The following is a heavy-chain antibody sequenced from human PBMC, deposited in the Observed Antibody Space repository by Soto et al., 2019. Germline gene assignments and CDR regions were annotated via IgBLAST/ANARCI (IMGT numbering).Heavy chain of an antibody. Sequence: NPSETLSLTCTVSGGSISTYYWSWIRQPAGKGLEWIGRIYASGSTNYNPSLKSRVTMSVATSKNQFSLKLSSVTAADTAVYYCARGGMVIIPTATAFDYWGQGTLVTAPQ. CDR2: IYASGST. V-gene: IGHV4-4*07. CDR3: ARGGMVIIPTATAFDY. J-gene: IGHJ4*02. CDR1: GGSISTYY. D-gene: IGHD2-2*01.